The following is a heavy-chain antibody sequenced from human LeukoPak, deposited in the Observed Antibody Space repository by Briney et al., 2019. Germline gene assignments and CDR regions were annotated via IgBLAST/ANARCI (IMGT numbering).Heavy chain of an antibody. D-gene: IGHD1-20*01. J-gene: IGHJ4*02. Sequence: SETLSLTCTVSGGSISSYYWSWIRQPPGKGLEWIGYIYYSGSTNYNPSLKGRVTISVDTSKNQFSLKLSSVTAADTAVYYCARVITGRLDYWGQGTLVTVSS. V-gene: IGHV4-59*01. CDR2: IYYSGST. CDR1: GGSISSYY. CDR3: ARVITGRLDY.